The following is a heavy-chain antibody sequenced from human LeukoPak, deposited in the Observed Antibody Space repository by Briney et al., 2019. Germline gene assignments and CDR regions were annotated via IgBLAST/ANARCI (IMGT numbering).Heavy chain of an antibody. Sequence: SETLSLTCTVSRGSISSYYWSWIRQPPGKGLEWIGYIYYSGSTNYNPSLKSRVTISVDTTKNQFSLKLSSVTAADTAVYYCARDFNYDSSGYLYNWFDPWGQGTLVTVSS. CDR1: RGSISSYY. CDR2: IYYSGST. D-gene: IGHD3-22*01. CDR3: ARDFNYDSSGYLYNWFDP. V-gene: IGHV4-59*01. J-gene: IGHJ5*02.